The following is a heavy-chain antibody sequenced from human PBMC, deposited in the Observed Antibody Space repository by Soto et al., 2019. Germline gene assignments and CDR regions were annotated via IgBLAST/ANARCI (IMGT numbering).Heavy chain of an antibody. Sequence: SETLSLTCAVYGGSFSGYYRSWIRQPPGKGLEWIGEINHSGSTNYNPSLKSRVTISVDTSKNQFSLKLSSVTAAGTAVYYCARQSSPNYYYYGMDVWGQGTTVTVYS. J-gene: IGHJ6*02. V-gene: IGHV4-34*01. D-gene: IGHD6-6*01. CDR3: ARQSSPNYYYYGMDV. CDR2: INHSGST. CDR1: GGSFSGYY.